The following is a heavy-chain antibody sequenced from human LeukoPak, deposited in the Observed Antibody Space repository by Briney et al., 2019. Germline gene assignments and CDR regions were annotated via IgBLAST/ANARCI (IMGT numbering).Heavy chain of an antibody. Sequence: SETLSLTRAVYGGSFSAYYWTWIRQPPGKGLEWIGYVFDSGGTNYNPSLKSRVTISVDTSKKQFSLKLSSVTAADTAVYYCARGYSSSWNYFDYWGQGTLVTVSS. V-gene: IGHV4-59*01. CDR1: GGSFSAYY. J-gene: IGHJ4*02. CDR3: ARGYSSSWNYFDY. CDR2: VFDSGGT. D-gene: IGHD6-13*01.